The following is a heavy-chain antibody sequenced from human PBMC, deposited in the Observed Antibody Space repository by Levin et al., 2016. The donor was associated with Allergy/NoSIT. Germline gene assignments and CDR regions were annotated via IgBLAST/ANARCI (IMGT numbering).Heavy chain of an antibody. CDR2: ISYDGSNK. CDR3: AKEGGIWFGELLQPGGYYYGMDV. V-gene: IGHV3-30*18. Sequence: VRQAPGKGLEWVAVISYDGSNKYYADSVKGRFTISRDNSKNTLYLQMNSLRAEDTAVYYCAKEGGIWFGELLQPGGYYYGMDVWGQGTTVTVSS. D-gene: IGHD3-10*01. J-gene: IGHJ6*02.